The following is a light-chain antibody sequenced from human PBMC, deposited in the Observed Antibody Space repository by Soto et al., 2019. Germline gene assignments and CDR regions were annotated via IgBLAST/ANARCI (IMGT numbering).Light chain of an antibody. CDR1: SSDIGGYDY. Sequence: QSALTQPASVSGSPGQSITISCTGTSSDIGGYDYVSWYQQHPGKVPKLMIFEVSNRPSGVSYRFSGSKSGNTASLTISGLQAEDEAYYYSSSSTGSSTLYVFGTGTKLTVL. J-gene: IGLJ1*01. CDR3: SSSTGSSTLYV. V-gene: IGLV2-14*01. CDR2: EVS.